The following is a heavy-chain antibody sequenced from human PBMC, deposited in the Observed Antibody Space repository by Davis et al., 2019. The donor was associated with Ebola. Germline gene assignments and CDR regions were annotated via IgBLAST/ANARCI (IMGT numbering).Heavy chain of an antibody. CDR2: IIPIFGTA. D-gene: IGHD3-3*01. CDR3: ANRRDFWSGYAY. Sequence: AASVKVSCKASGGTFSSYAISWVRQAPGQGLEWMGGIIPIFGTANYAQKFQGRVTITADKSTSTAYMELSSLRSEDTAVYYCANRRDFWSGYAYWGQGTLVTVSS. J-gene: IGHJ4*02. V-gene: IGHV1-69*06. CDR1: GGTFSSYA.